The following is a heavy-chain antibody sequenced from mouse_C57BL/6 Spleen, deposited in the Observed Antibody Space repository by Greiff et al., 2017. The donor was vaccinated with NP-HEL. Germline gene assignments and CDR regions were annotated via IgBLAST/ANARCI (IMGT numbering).Heavy chain of an antibody. Sequence: EVKLMESGGGLVKPGGSLKLSCAASGFTFSDYGMHWVRQAPEKGLEWVAYISSGSSTIYYADTVKGRFTISRDNAKNTLFLQMASLRSEDTAMYYCARKDYSSGSPMDYWGQGTSVTVSS. V-gene: IGHV5-17*01. CDR2: ISSGSSTI. CDR3: ARKDYSSGSPMDY. CDR1: GFTFSDYG. D-gene: IGHD3-2*02. J-gene: IGHJ4*01.